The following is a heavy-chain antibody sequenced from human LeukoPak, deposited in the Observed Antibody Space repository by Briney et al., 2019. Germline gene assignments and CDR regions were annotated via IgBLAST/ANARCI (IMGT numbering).Heavy chain of an antibody. CDR1: GGSISSGGYY. CDR2: IYYSGST. Sequence: SQTLSLTCTVSGGSISSGGYYWSWTRQHPGKGLEWIGYIYYSGSTYYNPSLKSRVTISVDTSKNQFSLKLSSVTAADTAVYYCASGLGINLDYWGQGTLVTVSS. V-gene: IGHV4-31*03. J-gene: IGHJ4*02. D-gene: IGHD7-27*01. CDR3: ASGLGINLDY.